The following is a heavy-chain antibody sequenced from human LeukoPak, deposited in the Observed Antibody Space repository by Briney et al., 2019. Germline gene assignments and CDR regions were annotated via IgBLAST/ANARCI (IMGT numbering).Heavy chain of an antibody. D-gene: IGHD6-19*01. CDR1: GFTFSNYA. CDR2: ISGNGVTT. CDR3: AKSPYVHSSGWYYFDY. J-gene: IGHJ4*02. V-gene: IGHV3-23*01. Sequence: GGSLRLSCAASGFTFSNYAMNWVHQAPGKGLEWVSAISGNGVTTYYADSVKGQFTISRDNSKNTLYLQMNSLRAEDTAVYYCAKSPYVHSSGWYYFDYWGQGTLVTVSS.